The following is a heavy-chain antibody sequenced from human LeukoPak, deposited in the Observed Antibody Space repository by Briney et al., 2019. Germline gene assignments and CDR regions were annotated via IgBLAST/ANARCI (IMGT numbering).Heavy chain of an antibody. CDR3: AKEGHGYRS. V-gene: IGHV3-7*01. Sequence: GGSLRLSCAASGFTFSSYWMSWVRQAPGKGLEWVANIKQDGSEKYYVDSVKGRFTISRDNSKNTLYLQMNSLRAEDTAVYYCAKEGHGYRSWGQGTLVTVSS. J-gene: IGHJ5*02. CDR2: IKQDGSEK. D-gene: IGHD6-13*01. CDR1: GFTFSSYW.